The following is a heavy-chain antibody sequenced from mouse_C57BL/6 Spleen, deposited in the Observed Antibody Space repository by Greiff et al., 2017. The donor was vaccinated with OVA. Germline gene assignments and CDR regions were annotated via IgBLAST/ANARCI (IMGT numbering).Heavy chain of an antibody. J-gene: IGHJ1*03. Sequence: QVQLQQPGAELVRPGTSVKLSCKASGYTFTSYWMHWVKQRPGQGLEWIGVIDPSDSYTNYNQKFKGKATLTVDTSSSTAYMQLSSLTSEDSAVYYCARSLYGSSSYWYFDVWGTGTTVTVSS. V-gene: IGHV1-59*01. D-gene: IGHD1-1*01. CDR3: ARSLYGSSSYWYFDV. CDR1: GYTFTSYW. CDR2: IDPSDSYT.